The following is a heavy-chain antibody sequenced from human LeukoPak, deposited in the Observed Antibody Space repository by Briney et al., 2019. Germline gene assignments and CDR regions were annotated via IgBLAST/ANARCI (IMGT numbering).Heavy chain of an antibody. CDR1: GGSFSGYY. CDR3: ARTGYITMVRGVLLSPFDY. CDR2: INHSGST. V-gene: IGHV4-34*01. J-gene: IGHJ4*02. D-gene: IGHD3-10*01. Sequence: SETLSLTCAVYGGSFSGYYWSWIRQPPGKGLEWIGEINHSGSTNYNPSLKSRVTISVDTSKNQFSLKLSSVTAADTAVYYCARTGYITMVRGVLLSPFDYWGQGTLVTVSS.